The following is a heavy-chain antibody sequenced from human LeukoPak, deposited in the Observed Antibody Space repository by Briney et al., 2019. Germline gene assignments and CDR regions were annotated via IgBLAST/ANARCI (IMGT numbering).Heavy chain of an antibody. V-gene: IGHV3-30-3*01. D-gene: IGHD3-16*01. CDR2: ISYDGSNK. Sequence: GRSLRLSCAASGFTFSSYAMHWVRQAPGKGLEWVAVISYDGSNKYYADSVKGRFTISRDNSKNTLYLQMNSLRAEDTAVYYCARAQGANYYYYGMDVWGQGTTVTVSS. CDR3: ARAQGANYYYYGMDV. J-gene: IGHJ6*02. CDR1: GFTFSSYA.